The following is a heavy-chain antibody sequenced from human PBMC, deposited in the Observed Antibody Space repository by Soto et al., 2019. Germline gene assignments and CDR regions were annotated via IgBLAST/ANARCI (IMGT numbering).Heavy chain of an antibody. Sequence: SVKVSCKASGGTFSSYAISWVRQAPGQGLEWMGGIIPIFGTANYAQKFQGRVTITADKSTSTAYMELSSLRSEDTAVYYCASIQTGTTKLFDPWGQGTLVTVSS. CDR1: GGTFSSYA. V-gene: IGHV1-69*06. CDR3: ASIQTGTTKLFDP. CDR2: IIPIFGTA. J-gene: IGHJ5*02. D-gene: IGHD1-7*01.